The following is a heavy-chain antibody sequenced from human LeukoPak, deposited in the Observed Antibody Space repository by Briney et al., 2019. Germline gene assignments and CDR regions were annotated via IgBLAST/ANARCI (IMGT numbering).Heavy chain of an antibody. CDR1: DYSISSGYY. J-gene: IGHJ5*02. D-gene: IGHD2-2*01. V-gene: IGHV4-38-2*02. CDR2: INHSGRT. CDR3: ARPLGYCSTSTCPQSWFDP. Sequence: PSETLSLTCSVSDYSISSGYYWSWILQSPGKGLEWIGEINHSGRTNYNPSLKSRVTISVDTSKNQFSLKLSSVTAADTAVYYCARPLGYCSTSTCPQSWFDPWGQGTLVTVSS.